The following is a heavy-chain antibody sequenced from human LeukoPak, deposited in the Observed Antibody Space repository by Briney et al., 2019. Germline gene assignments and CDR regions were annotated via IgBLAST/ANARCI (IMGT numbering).Heavy chain of an antibody. CDR2: IKQDGSEK. J-gene: IGHJ3*02. CDR1: GFTFSSYW. CDR3: ARGRGSWARKPDAFDI. Sequence: GGSLRLSCAASGFTFSSYWMSWVRQAPGKGLEWVANIKQDGSEKYYVDSVKGRFTISRDNAKNSLYLQMNSLRAEDTAVYYCARGRGSWARKPDAFDIWGQGTMVTVSS. D-gene: IGHD1-26*01. V-gene: IGHV3-7*01.